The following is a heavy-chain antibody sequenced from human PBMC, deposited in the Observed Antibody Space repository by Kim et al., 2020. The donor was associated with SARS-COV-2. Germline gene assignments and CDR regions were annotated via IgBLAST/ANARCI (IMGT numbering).Heavy chain of an antibody. CDR3: ATEQPIAVAIGFDP. J-gene: IGHJ5*02. D-gene: IGHD6-13*01. Sequence: ASVKVSCKVSGYTLTDSSIHWLRQAPGKGLEWMGGFDPEDGETIYAQKFQGRVTMTEDTSTDTAYMELSSLRSDDTAVYYCATEQPIAVAIGFDPWGQGTLVTVSS. CDR2: FDPEDGET. V-gene: IGHV1-24*01. CDR1: GYTLTDSS.